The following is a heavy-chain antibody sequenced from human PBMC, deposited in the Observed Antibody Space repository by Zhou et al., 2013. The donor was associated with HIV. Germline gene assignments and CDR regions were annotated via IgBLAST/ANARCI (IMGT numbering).Heavy chain of an antibody. V-gene: IGHV1-18*01. Sequence: QGHLVQSGAEVKKPGASVKVSCQASGYTFTSYGISWVRQAPGQGLEWMGWSSTYNSRANYAQNLQGRLTLTRDISTSTAYMELRSLRSDDTAVYYCARVVGGIGGGKPLDAWGQGTTVIVSS. D-gene: IGHD3-16*01. J-gene: IGHJ6*02. CDR3: ARVVGGIGGGKPLDA. CDR2: SSTYNSRA. CDR1: GYTFTSYG.